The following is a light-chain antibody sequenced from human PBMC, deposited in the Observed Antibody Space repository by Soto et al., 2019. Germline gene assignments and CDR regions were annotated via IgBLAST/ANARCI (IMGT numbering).Light chain of an antibody. CDR3: QQYYSTPRT. CDR1: QSVLYSSNNKNY. CDR2: WAS. V-gene: IGKV4-1*01. J-gene: IGKJ4*01. Sequence: DIVMTQSPDSLAVSLGERATINCKSSQSVLYSSNNKNYLAWYQQKPGQPPKLLIYWASTPESGVPDRFSGSGSGTHFTLTIRSLQAEDVAVYYCQQYYSTPRTFGGGTKVEIK.